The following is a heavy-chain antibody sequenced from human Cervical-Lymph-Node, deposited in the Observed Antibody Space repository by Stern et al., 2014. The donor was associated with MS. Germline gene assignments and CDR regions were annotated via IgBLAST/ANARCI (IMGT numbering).Heavy chain of an antibody. CDR3: ARRGGIHYFDS. Sequence: EVQLVESGGDLVKPGGSLRLSCAASGFSFSDYSMNWVRQAPGKGLEWDSTITSNRTYIFYADSVKGRFTISRDNAKDSLFLQMHSLRAEDTAVYYCARRGGIHYFDSWGQGTLVSVSS. CDR1: GFSFSDYS. J-gene: IGHJ4*02. D-gene: IGHD3-16*01. V-gene: IGHV3-21*01. CDR2: ITSNRTYI.